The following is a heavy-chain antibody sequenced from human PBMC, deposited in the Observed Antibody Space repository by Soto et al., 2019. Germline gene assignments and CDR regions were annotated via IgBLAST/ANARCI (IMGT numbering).Heavy chain of an antibody. D-gene: IGHD6-19*01. Sequence: PGESLKISCQYSGYRVSSHCIAWVRQMPGKGLEWLGVLYPSDSHTRYSPSFQGHVTISVDKSINTAYLQWGSLRASDTAKYYCAGRSDPSSDYCDHWGQGTLVTVSS. CDR3: AGRSDPSSDYCDH. J-gene: IGHJ4*02. V-gene: IGHV5-51*01. CDR1: GYRVSSHC. CDR2: LYPSDSHT.